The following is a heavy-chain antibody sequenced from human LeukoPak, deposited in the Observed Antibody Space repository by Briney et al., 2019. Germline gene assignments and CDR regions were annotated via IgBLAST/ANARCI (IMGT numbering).Heavy chain of an antibody. CDR3: ARGRVSSSTWYSTYYYYFYMDV. Sequence: SETLSLTCSVSDDSITMYYWTWIRQPPGKGLEWIGYVDHTGSTNFNPSLNGRVSISRDTTNNLFSLRLRSVTAADTAVSFCARGRVSSSTWYSTYYYYFYMDVWGKGTTVTVSS. V-gene: IGHV4-59*01. CDR1: DDSITMYY. CDR2: VDHTGST. J-gene: IGHJ6*03. D-gene: IGHD1-1*01.